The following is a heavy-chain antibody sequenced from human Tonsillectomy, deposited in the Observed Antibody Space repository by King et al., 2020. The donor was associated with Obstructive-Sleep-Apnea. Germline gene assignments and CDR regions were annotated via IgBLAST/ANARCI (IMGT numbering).Heavy chain of an antibody. Sequence: VQLVESGGGLAQPGGSLRLSCAASGFTFSSYAMSWVRQAPGKGLEWVSAISGGGTTTYYADSVKGRFTISRDNSKNTLYLQVNSLRAEDTAVYYCAKDYDSSGHYYAAQNFDYWGHGTLVTVSS. D-gene: IGHD3-22*01. CDR1: GFTFSSYA. V-gene: IGHV3-23*04. CDR3: AKDYDSSGHYYAAQNFDY. CDR2: ISGGGTTT. J-gene: IGHJ4*01.